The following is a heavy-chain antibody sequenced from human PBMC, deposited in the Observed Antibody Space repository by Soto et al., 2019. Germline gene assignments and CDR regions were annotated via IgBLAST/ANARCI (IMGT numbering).Heavy chain of an antibody. J-gene: IGHJ4*02. D-gene: IGHD4-17*01. CDR2: IIPILGIA. CDR3: ARAWAGHDYGDYGYYFDY. V-gene: IGHV1-69*02. CDR1: GGTFSSYT. Sequence: SVKVSCKASGGTFSSYTISWVRQAPGQGLEWMGRIIPILGIANYAQKFQGRVTITADKSTSTAYMELSSLRSEDTAVYYCARAWAGHDYGDYGYYFDYWGQGTLVTVSS.